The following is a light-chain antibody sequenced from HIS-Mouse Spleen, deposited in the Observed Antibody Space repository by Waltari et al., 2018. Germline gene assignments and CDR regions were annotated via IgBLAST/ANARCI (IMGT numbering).Light chain of an antibody. J-gene: IGLJ3*02. Sequence: QSVLTQPPSASGTPGQRVTISCSGNSSNIGSNYVYCYQQLPGTAPKLLIYRNNQRPSGGPDRCSGSKAGTSASLAISGLRSEDEADYYCAAWDDSLSGPWVFGGGTKLTVL. CDR3: AAWDDSLSGPWV. V-gene: IGLV1-47*01. CDR2: RNN. CDR1: SSNIGSNY.